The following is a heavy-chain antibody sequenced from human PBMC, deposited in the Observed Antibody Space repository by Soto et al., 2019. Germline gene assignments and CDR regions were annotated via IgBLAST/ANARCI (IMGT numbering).Heavy chain of an antibody. D-gene: IGHD4-17*01. CDR2: VSGSGRRT. V-gene: IGHV3-23*01. CDR1: GFTLSNYA. J-gene: IGHJ6*01. CDR3: AKDIYADYGASYYYYGMDV. Sequence: EGQLLESGGGLTQPGGSLRLSCAASGFTLSNYAMSWVRQAPGKGPEWISSVSGSGRRTYYAESVKGRFTISRDNSKNTLYLQMSSLRVEDTAIYYCAKDIYADYGASYYYYGMDVW.